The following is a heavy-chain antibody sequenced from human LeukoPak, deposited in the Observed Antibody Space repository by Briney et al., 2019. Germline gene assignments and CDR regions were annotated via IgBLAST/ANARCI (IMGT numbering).Heavy chain of an antibody. CDR1: GYTFTSYY. D-gene: IGHD2-15*01. Sequence: ASVKVSCKASGYTFTSYYMHWVRQAPGQGLEWMGIINPSGGSTSYAQKFQGRVTMTRDKSTSTVYMELSSLRSEDTAVYYCARDLGPYCSGGSCYSGAFDIWGQGTMVTVSS. CDR2: INPSGGST. CDR3: ARDLGPYCSGGSCYSGAFDI. J-gene: IGHJ3*02. V-gene: IGHV1-46*01.